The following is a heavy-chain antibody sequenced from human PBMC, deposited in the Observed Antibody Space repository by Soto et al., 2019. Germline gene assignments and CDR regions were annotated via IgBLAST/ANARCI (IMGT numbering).Heavy chain of an antibody. J-gene: IGHJ6*02. D-gene: IGHD2-15*01. CDR1: CGPISSGDYY. V-gene: IGHV4-30-4*01. CDR3: AREGAAPVFRPRDV. CDR2: IYYSGTT. Sequence: SETLSLTCTVSCGPISSGDYYWTWIRQPPGKGLEWIGCIYYSGTTYYNPSLKSRLTISVDTSKNQFSLKLSSVTAADTAVYYCAREGAAPVFRPRDVWGQGTTVTVSS.